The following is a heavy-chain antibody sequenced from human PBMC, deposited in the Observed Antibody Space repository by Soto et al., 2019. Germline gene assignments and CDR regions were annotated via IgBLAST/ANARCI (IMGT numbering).Heavy chain of an antibody. V-gene: IGHV5-51*01. CDR2: IYPGDSDT. Sequence: GESLKISCKGSGYSFTSYWIGWVRQMPGKGLEWMGIIYPGDSDTRYSPSFQGQVTISADKSISTAYLQWSSLKASDTAMYYCAREDIVVVPAAATRNDYYYYYGMDVWGQGTTVTSP. CDR1: GYSFTSYW. J-gene: IGHJ6*02. D-gene: IGHD2-2*01. CDR3: AREDIVVVPAAATRNDYYYYYGMDV.